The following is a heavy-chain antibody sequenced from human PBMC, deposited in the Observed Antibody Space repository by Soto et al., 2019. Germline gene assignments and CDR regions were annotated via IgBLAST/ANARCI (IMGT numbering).Heavy chain of an antibody. J-gene: IGHJ4*02. Sequence: GGSLRLSCAASGFTFSTYAMSWVRQAPGKGLEWVSLISGSGGSTYYADSVKGRFTISRDNSKNTLYLQMNSLRGEDTAIYYCAKGFWVVAGTRYFDYWGQGTPVTVSS. CDR1: GFTFSTYA. D-gene: IGHD6-19*01. V-gene: IGHV3-23*01. CDR2: ISGSGGST. CDR3: AKGFWVVAGTRYFDY.